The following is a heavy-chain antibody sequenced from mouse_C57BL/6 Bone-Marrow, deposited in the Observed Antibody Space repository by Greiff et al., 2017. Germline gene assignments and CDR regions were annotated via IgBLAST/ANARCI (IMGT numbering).Heavy chain of an antibody. D-gene: IGHD2-3*01. J-gene: IGHJ1*03. CDR2: ILPGSGST. Sequence: VQLQQSGAELMKPGASVKLSCKATGYTFTGYWIEWVKQRPGHGLEWIGEILPGSGSTNYNEKFKGMATFTADTSSHTAYMQLSSLTTADSAIYDCSIWLLRWDYWYFDVRGTGTTVTVSS. V-gene: IGHV1-9*01. CDR1: GYTFTGYW. CDR3: SIWLLRWDYWYFDV.